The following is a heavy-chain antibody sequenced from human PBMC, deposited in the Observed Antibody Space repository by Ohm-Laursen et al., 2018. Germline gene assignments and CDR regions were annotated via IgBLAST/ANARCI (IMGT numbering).Heavy chain of an antibody. Sequence: SLRLSCAASGFTFSNAWMSWVRQAPGKGLEWVGRIKSKTDGGTTDYAAPVKGRFTISRDDSKNTLYLQMNSLKTEDTAVYYCTTYSSYDLAFDIWGQGTMVTVSS. CDR3: TTYSSYDLAFDI. D-gene: IGHD5-12*01. V-gene: IGHV3-15*01. CDR2: IKSKTDGGTT. J-gene: IGHJ3*02. CDR1: GFTFSNAW.